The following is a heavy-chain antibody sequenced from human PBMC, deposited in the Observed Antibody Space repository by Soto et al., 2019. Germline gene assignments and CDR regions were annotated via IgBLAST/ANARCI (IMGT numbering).Heavy chain of an antibody. J-gene: IGHJ4*02. CDR3: ARVGSIAAAGTELDY. D-gene: IGHD6-13*01. CDR1: GYTFIGYC. CDR2: INAGNGNT. V-gene: IGHV1-3*01. Sequence: ASVKVSCKASGYTFIGYCMHWVRQAPGQRLEWMGWINAGNGNTKYSQKFQGRVTITRDTSASTAYMELSSLRSEDTAVYYCARVGSIAAAGTELDYWGQGTLVTVSS.